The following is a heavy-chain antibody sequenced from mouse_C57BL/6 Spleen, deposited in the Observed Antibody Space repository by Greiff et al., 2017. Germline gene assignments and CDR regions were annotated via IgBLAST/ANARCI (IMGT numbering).Heavy chain of an antibody. Sequence: VHVKQSGPELVKPGASVKISCKASGYSFTGYYMNWVKQSPEKSLEWIGEINPSTGGTTYNQKFKAKATLTVDKSSSTAYMQLKSLTSEDSAVYYCARPERKRDYAMDYWGQGTSGTVSS. J-gene: IGHJ4*01. V-gene: IGHV1-42*01. CDR1: GYSFTGYY. CDR2: INPSTGGT. CDR3: ARPERKRDYAMDY.